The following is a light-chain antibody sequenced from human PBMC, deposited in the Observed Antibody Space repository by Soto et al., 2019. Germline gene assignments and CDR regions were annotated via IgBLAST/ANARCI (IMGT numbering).Light chain of an antibody. V-gene: IGLV1-44*01. CDR2: SNN. CDR3: AAWDDSLNGYV. J-gene: IGLJ1*01. Sequence: QSVLTQPPSASGTPGQRVNISCSGSSSNIGSNAVNWFQQLPGTAPQLLIYSNNQRPSGVPDRFSGSKSGTSASLAISALQSEDEADYYCAAWDDSLNGYVFGTGTKVTVL. CDR1: SSNIGSNA.